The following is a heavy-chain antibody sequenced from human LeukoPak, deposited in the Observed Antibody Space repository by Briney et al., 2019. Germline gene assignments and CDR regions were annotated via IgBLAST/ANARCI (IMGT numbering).Heavy chain of an antibody. CDR3: ARVLVDCSGGSCYYFGY. J-gene: IGHJ4*02. CDR2: IYYSGSP. V-gene: IGHV4-30-4*01. D-gene: IGHD2-15*01. CDR1: GGSISSGDYY. Sequence: PSETLSLTCTVSGGSISSGDYYWSWIRQPPGKGLEWIGYIYYSGSPYSNPSLKSRLTISVDTSKNQFSLKLSSVTAADTAVYYCARVLVDCSGGSCYYFGYWGQGTLVTVSS.